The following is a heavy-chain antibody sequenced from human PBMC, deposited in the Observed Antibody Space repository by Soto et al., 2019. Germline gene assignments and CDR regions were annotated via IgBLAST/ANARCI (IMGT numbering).Heavy chain of an antibody. CDR1: GGSFSGYY. D-gene: IGHD3-3*01. V-gene: IGHV4-34*01. J-gene: IGHJ6*03. CDR2: INHSGST. Sequence: SETLSLTCAVYGGSFSGYYWSWIRQPPGKGLEWIGEINHSGSTNYNPSLKSRVTISVDTSKNHFSLKLSSVTAADTAVYHCARGSGNYDFWRGLYGNNYYMDVWDKGTTVTVSS. CDR3: ARGSGNYDFWRGLYGNNYYMDV.